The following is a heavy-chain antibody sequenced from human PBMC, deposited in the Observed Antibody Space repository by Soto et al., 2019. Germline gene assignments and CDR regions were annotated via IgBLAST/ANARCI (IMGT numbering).Heavy chain of an antibody. V-gene: IGHV4-4*02. CDR3: ARDDHIVVVPTSLGAMDV. J-gene: IGHJ6*02. D-gene: IGHD2-2*01. Sequence: SETLSLTFAVYGGSISSNKGWSWVRQPPGKGLEWIGEIYRSGGTNYNPSPKGRVTLSLDKYKNQLSLKLTSVTAADSAVYYCARDDHIVVVPTSLGAMDVWGQGTTVTVSS. CDR1: GGSISSNKG. CDR2: IYRSGGT.